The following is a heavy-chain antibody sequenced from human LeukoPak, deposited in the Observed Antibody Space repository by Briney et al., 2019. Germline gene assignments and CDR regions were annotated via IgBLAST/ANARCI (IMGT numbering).Heavy chain of an antibody. J-gene: IGHJ3*02. CDR2: MNPNSDNT. Sequence: GASVKVSCKASGYTFTSYDINWVRQATGQGLEWMGWMNPNSDNTGYAQKFQGRVTITRNTSITTAYMELSSLRSEDTAVYYCAREGGERDDAFDIWGQGTMVTVSS. V-gene: IGHV1-8*03. CDR3: AREGGERDDAFDI. D-gene: IGHD2-21*01. CDR1: GYTFTSYD.